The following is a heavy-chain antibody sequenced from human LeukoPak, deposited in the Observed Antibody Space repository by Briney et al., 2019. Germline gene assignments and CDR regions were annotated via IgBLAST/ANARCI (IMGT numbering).Heavy chain of an antibody. CDR2: IGTTDNT. J-gene: IGHJ5*02. CDR1: GFALNIYD. D-gene: IGHD2-8*01. Sequence: GGSLRLPCTACGFALNIYDIHGVRHHTEKCRECLSSIGTTDNTYYIDSVKGRFTISRENAKNSLYLQMNSLRAEDTAIYYCARVPTNSWYNWFDPWGQGTLVTVSS. V-gene: IGHV3-13*01. CDR3: ARVPTNSWYNWFDP.